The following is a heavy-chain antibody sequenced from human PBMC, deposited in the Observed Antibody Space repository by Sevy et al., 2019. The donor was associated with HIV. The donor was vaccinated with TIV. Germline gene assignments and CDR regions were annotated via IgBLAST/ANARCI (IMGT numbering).Heavy chain of an antibody. V-gene: IGHV3-49*03. J-gene: IGHJ4*02. D-gene: IGHD2-2*01. CDR1: GFTFGDYA. CDR3: TRQHSRFRYCSSTSCYLFDY. Sequence: GGSLRLSCTASGFTFGDYAMSWFRQAPGTGLEWVGFIRSKAYGGTTEYAASVKGRFTISRDDSKSIAYLQMNSLKTEDTAVYYCTRQHSRFRYCSSTSCYLFDYWGQRTLVTVSS. CDR2: IRSKAYGGTT.